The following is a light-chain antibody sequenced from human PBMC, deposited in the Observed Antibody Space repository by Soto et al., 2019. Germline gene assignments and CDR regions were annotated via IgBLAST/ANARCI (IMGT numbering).Light chain of an antibody. CDR1: ETVSIY. J-gene: IGKJ1*01. CDR3: LQDINYPWT. V-gene: IGKV3-11*01. CDR2: DAS. Sequence: TQSPATLSLSPGERATLSCRASETVSIYLAWYQQKPGQAPRLLIYDASNRATGIPARFSGSGSGTDFTLAISSLKPEDSETYYCLQDINYPWTFGQGSKVDIK.